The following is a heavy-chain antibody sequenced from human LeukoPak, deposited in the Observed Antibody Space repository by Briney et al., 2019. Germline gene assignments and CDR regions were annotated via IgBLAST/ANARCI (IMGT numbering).Heavy chain of an antibody. J-gene: IGHJ4*02. CDR1: GFTFNVYT. CDR3: VKPNYGDSYFDS. D-gene: IGHD4-17*01. Sequence: GGSLRLSCSASGFTFNVYTMYWVRQAPGKGLEYVSAISSNGGGTYADSVKGRFTISRDNSKNTLYLQMSSLRTEDTAVYFCVKPNYGDSYFDSWGQGTLVTVSS. V-gene: IGHV3-64D*06. CDR2: ISSNGGGT.